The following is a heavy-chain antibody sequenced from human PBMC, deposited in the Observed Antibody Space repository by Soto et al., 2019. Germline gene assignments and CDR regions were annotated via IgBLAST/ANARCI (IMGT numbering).Heavy chain of an antibody. CDR3: ARLHGGCDCWGPMDY. D-gene: IGHD2-21*02. V-gene: IGHV1-69*01. CDR1: GGTFSSYA. CDR2: IIPIFGTA. Sequence: QVQLVQPGAEVKKPGASVTVSCKASGGTFSSYAISWVRQAPGQGLELMGGIIPIFGTATDAQKFQGRVKIAADESKSTAYRELSSLSSEDTAGYYCARLHGGCDCWGPMDYSGQGTMVTVSS. J-gene: IGHJ4*02.